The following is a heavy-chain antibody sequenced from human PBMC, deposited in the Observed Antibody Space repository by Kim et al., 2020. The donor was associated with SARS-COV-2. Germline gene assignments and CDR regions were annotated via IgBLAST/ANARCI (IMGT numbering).Heavy chain of an antibody. D-gene: IGHD3-10*01. CDR2: IYYSGST. CDR3: ASSYYGSTWGAFDI. Sequence: SETLSLTCTVSGGSISSSSYYWGWIRQPPGKGLEWIGSIYYSGSTYYNPSLKSRVTISVDTSKNQFSLKLSSVTAADTAVYYCASSYYGSTWGAFDIWGQGTMVTVSS. J-gene: IGHJ3*02. CDR1: GGSISSSSYY. V-gene: IGHV4-39*01.